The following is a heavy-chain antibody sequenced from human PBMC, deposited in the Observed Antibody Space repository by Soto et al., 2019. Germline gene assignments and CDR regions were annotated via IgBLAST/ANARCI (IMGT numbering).Heavy chain of an antibody. CDR3: ARVHHANYDILTGYYIHWFDP. J-gene: IGHJ5*02. Sequence: QVQLQESGPGLVKPSETLSLTCTVSGGSISSYYWSWIRQPPGKGLEWIGYIYYSGSTNYNPSLKSRVTISVDTSKNQFSLKLSSVTAADTAVYYCARVHHANYDILTGYYIHWFDPWGQGTLVTVSS. CDR2: IYYSGST. CDR1: GGSISSYY. D-gene: IGHD3-9*01. V-gene: IGHV4-59*01.